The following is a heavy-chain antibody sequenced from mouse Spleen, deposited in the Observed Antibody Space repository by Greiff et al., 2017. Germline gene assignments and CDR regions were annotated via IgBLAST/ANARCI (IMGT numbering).Heavy chain of an antibody. CDR3: ARSRGDYVGWYFDV. CDR1: GYTFTSYG. V-gene: IGHV1-81*01. CDR2: IYPRSGNT. J-gene: IGHJ1*03. Sequence: VQLQQSGAELARPGASVKLSCKASGYTFTSYGISWVKQRTGQGLEWIGEIYPRSGNTYYNEKFKGKATLTADKSSSTAYMELRSLTSEDSAVYFCARSRGDYVGWYFDVWGTGTTVTVSS. D-gene: IGHD1-1*01.